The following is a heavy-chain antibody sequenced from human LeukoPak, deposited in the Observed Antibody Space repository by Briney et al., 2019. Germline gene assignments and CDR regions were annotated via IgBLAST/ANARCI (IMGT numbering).Heavy chain of an antibody. Sequence: GGXXXLSCAASGFPFSSYAMTWVRQAPGKGLEWVSGIIGSGASTYYADSVKGPFTISRDNSKNTLYLQTNSLRAEDTAVYYCAKERRYGGGNSGQFDYWGQGTLVTVSS. D-gene: IGHD4-23*01. V-gene: IGHV3-23*01. CDR2: IIGSGAST. J-gene: IGHJ4*02. CDR1: GFPFSSYA. CDR3: AKERRYGGGNSGQFDY.